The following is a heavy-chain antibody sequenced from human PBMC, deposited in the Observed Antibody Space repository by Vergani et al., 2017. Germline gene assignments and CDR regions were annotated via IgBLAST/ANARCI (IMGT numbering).Heavy chain of an antibody. CDR1: GGSISSYY. V-gene: IGHV4-39*07. Sequence: QVQLQESGPGLVKPSETLSLTCTVSGGSISSYYWGWIRQPPGKGLEWIGSIYYSGSTYYNPSLKSRVTISVDTSKNQFSLKLSSVTAADTAVYYCARGPVVKVGATPPDYWGQGTLVTVSS. CDR2: IYYSGST. D-gene: IGHD1-26*01. CDR3: ARGPVVKVGATPPDY. J-gene: IGHJ4*02.